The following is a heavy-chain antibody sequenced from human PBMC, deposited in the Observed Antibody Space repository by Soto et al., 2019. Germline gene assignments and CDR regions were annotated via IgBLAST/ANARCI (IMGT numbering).Heavy chain of an antibody. V-gene: IGHV3-33*01. J-gene: IGHJ4*02. D-gene: IGHD1-1*01. CDR2: IWSDGNNR. Sequence: QVQLVESGGGVVQPGRSLRLSCAASGFMFSNHGMHWVRQAPGKGREWVAVIWSDGNNRYYEDSVKGRFTISRDNSKNTLYLQMNSLRAEDTAVYYCVRGDNWNDEASDYWGQGTLVTVSS. CDR3: VRGDNWNDEASDY. CDR1: GFMFSNHG.